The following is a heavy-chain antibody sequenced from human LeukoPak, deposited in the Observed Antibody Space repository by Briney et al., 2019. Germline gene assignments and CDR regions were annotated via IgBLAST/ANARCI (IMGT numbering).Heavy chain of an antibody. CDR3: AKDHYDFWSGYLGY. CDR1: GFTFDDYA. Sequence: GGSLRLSCAASGFTFDDYAMHWVRQAPGKGLEGVSGISWNSGSIGYADSVKGRFTISRDNAKNSLYLQMNSLRAEDTALYYCAKDHYDFWSGYLGYWGQGTLVTVSS. D-gene: IGHD3-3*01. CDR2: ISWNSGSI. V-gene: IGHV3-9*01. J-gene: IGHJ4*02.